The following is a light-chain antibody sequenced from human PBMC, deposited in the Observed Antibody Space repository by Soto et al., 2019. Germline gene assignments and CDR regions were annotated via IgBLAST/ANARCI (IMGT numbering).Light chain of an antibody. Sequence: EIKMAQSPDTLSVSPGERATLSCSASQSISSKLAWYQHRPGQAPRLLIYGASTRATGVPVRFRGGGSGTEFTLTISGLQSEDFAVYCCQQYDKWPPTFGGGTKVEIK. V-gene: IGKV3-15*01. CDR3: QQYDKWPPT. CDR2: GAS. J-gene: IGKJ4*01. CDR1: QSISSK.